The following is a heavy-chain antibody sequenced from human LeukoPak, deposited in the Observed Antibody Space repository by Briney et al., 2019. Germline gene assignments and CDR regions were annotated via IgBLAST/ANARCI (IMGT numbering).Heavy chain of an antibody. CDR3: ARDQDSSSWSRGAFDI. CDR1: GFTFSSYW. CDR2: IKQDGSEK. J-gene: IGHJ3*02. D-gene: IGHD6-13*01. Sequence: GGSLRLSCAASGFTFSSYWMSWVRQAPGKGLEWVANIKQDGSEKYYVDSVKGRFTISRDNAKNSLHLQMNSLRAEDTAVYYCARDQDSSSWSRGAFDIWGQGTMVTVSS. V-gene: IGHV3-7*01.